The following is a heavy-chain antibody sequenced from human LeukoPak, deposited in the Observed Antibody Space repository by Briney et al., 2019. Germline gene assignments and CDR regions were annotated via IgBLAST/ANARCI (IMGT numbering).Heavy chain of an antibody. CDR3: ARADCASSNCYSTGAFDI. V-gene: IGHV4-4*07. Sequence: TSSETLSLTCTVSGGSISSYYWSWLRQPAGKGLEWIGRIYDSGDTNYNPSLRSRVTMSMDTSKNQFSLKLSSVTAADTAVYYCARADCASSNCYSTGAFDIWGQGTMVTVS. CDR2: IYDSGDT. J-gene: IGHJ3*02. CDR1: GGSISSYY. D-gene: IGHD2-2*02.